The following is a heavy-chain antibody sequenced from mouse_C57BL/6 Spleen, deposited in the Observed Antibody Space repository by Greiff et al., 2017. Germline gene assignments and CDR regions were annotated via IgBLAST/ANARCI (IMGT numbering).Heavy chain of an antibody. J-gene: IGHJ2*01. CDR2: IDPENGDT. D-gene: IGHD2-3*01. Sequence: EVQLQESGAELVRPGASVKLSCTASGFNIKDDYMHWVKQRPEQGLEWIGWIDPENGDTEYASKFQGKATITADTSSNPAYLQLSSLTSEDTAVYYCTTARDGYYVASYWGQGTTLTVSS. CDR3: TTARDGYYVASY. V-gene: IGHV14-4*01. CDR1: GFNIKDDY.